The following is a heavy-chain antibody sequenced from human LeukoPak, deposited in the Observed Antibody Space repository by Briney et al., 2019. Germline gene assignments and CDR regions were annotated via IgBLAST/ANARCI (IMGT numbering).Heavy chain of an antibody. V-gene: IGHV4-39*07. CDR1: GGSISSSSYY. Sequence: SETLSLTCTVSGGSISSSSYYWGWIRQPPGKGLEWIGSIYYSGSTYYNPSLKSRVTISVDTSKNQFSLKLSSVTAADTAVYYCARAYYGSGSYSFDYWGQGTLVTVSS. CDR2: IYYSGST. J-gene: IGHJ4*02. CDR3: ARAYYGSGSYSFDY. D-gene: IGHD3-10*01.